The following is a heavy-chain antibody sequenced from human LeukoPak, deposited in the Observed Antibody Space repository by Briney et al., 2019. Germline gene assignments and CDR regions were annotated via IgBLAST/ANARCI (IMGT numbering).Heavy chain of an antibody. V-gene: IGHV1-46*01. CDR1: GYTFTSYY. Sequence: GASVKVSCKASGYTFTSYYMHWVRQAPGQGLEWMGIINPSGGSTSYAQKFQGRVTMTRDTSTSTAYMELSSLRSEDTAVYYCAERGYSYGTVDYWGQGTLVTVSS. CDR2: INPSGGST. J-gene: IGHJ4*02. D-gene: IGHD5-18*01. CDR3: AERGYSYGTVDY.